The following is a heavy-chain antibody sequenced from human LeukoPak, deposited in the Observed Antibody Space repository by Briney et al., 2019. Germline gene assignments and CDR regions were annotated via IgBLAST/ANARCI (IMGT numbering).Heavy chain of an antibody. CDR2: TYYRSKWYN. CDR1: GDSVSSNSAA. Sequence: SQTLSLTCAISGDSVSSNSAAWNWIRQSPSRGLEWLGRTYYRSKWYNDYAVSVKSRITINPDTSKNQFSLQLNSVTPEDTAVYYCARSLELPRLSDTRMDVWGQGTTVTVSS. CDR3: ARSLELPRLSDTRMDV. D-gene: IGHD1-26*01. V-gene: IGHV6-1*01. J-gene: IGHJ6*02.